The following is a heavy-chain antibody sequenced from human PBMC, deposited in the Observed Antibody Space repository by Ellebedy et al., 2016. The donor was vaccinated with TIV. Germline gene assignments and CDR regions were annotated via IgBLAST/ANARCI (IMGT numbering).Heavy chain of an antibody. Sequence: MPSETLSLTCTVSGGSISSGDYYWSWIRQPPGKGLEWIGYIYYSGSTYYNPSLKSRVTISVDTSKNQFSLKLSSVTAADTAVYYCARDRLANNYYYYGMDVWGQGTTVTVSS. CDR3: ARDRLANNYYYYGMDV. V-gene: IGHV4-30-4*01. CDR1: GGSISSGDYY. J-gene: IGHJ6*02. CDR2: IYYSGST. D-gene: IGHD6-6*01.